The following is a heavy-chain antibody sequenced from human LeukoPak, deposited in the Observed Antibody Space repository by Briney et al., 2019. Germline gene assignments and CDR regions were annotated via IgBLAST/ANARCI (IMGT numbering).Heavy chain of an antibody. CDR3: ARGARVGYYYYYYMDV. D-gene: IGHD1-26*01. V-gene: IGHV4-59*01. J-gene: IGHJ6*03. Sequence: SETLSLTCAVSGGSISSYYWSWIRQPPGKGLEWIGYIYYSGSTNYSPSLTSRVTISVDTSKNQFSLKLSSVTAADTAVYYCARGARVGYYYYYYMDVWGKGTTVTVSS. CDR1: GGSISSYY. CDR2: IYYSGST.